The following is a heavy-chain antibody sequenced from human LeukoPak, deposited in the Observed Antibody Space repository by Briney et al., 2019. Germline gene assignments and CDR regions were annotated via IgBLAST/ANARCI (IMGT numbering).Heavy chain of an antibody. CDR3: AKGDCSSGTCSPFDY. J-gene: IGHJ4*02. CDR2: ISYGGGTQ. V-gene: IGHV3-30*18. Sequence: GGSLRLSCAASGLTFRSYGMHWVRQAPGKGLEWVAVISYGGGTQYYADSVKGRFTISRDNSKNTLYLQMNSLRPEDTAVYYCAKGDCSSGTCSPFDYWGQGTLVTVSS. CDR1: GLTFRSYG. D-gene: IGHD2-15*01.